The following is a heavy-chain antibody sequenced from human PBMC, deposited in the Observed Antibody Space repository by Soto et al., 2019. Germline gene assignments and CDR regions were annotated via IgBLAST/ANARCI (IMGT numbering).Heavy chain of an antibody. CDR2: IKQDGSEK. D-gene: IGHD3-16*02. CDR1: GFTFSSYW. CDR3: ARAMGADNPYYGYVWGSYRTPGFFDY. Sequence: QAGGSLRLSCAASGFTFSSYWMSWVRQAPGKGLEWVAYIKQDGSEKYYVDSVKGRFTISRDNAKNSLHLQMNSLRAEDTAVYYCARAMGADNPYYGYVWGSYRTPGFFDYWGQGTLVTVSS. J-gene: IGHJ4*02. V-gene: IGHV3-7*03.